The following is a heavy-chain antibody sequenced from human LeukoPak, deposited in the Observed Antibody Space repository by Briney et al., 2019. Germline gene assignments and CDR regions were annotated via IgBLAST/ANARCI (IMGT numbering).Heavy chain of an antibody. CDR3: ARALVRANWFDP. Sequence: ASVKVSCKASGYTFTTYGISWVRQAPGQGLEWMGWISTYSGNTNYAQKLQGRVTMTTDTSTSTAYMELRSLRSDDTAVYYCARALVRANWFDPWGQGTLVTVSS. V-gene: IGHV1-18*01. CDR1: GYTFTTYG. J-gene: IGHJ5*02. D-gene: IGHD2-2*01. CDR2: ISTYSGNT.